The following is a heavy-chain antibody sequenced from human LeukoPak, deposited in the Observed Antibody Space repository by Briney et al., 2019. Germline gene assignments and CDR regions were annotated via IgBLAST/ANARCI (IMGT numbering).Heavy chain of an antibody. CDR1: GFTFSSYV. CDR3: AKDRAKVAGINYFDY. J-gene: IGHJ4*02. D-gene: IGHD6-19*01. Sequence: GGSLRLSCAASGFTFSSYVMYWVRQAPGKGLEWVAIISYDGSNEYYADSVKGRFTISRDNSKNTLYLQMNSLRAEDTAVYYCAKDRAKVAGINYFDYWGQGTLVTASS. V-gene: IGHV3-30*04. CDR2: ISYDGSNE.